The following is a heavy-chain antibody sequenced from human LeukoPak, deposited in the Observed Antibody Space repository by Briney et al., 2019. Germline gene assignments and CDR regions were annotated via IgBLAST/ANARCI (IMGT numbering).Heavy chain of an antibody. CDR2: LSGSGDNT. Sequence: GGSLRLSCAASGFAFSSYAMSWVRQAPGEGLERVSSLSGSGDNTYYADSVKGRFTISRDNSKNTLYLQMNSLRVEDTAVYYCAKDLTVTTRGDALDIWGQGTMVTVSS. CDR1: GFAFSSYA. V-gene: IGHV3-23*01. D-gene: IGHD4-17*01. CDR3: AKDLTVTTRGDALDI. J-gene: IGHJ3*02.